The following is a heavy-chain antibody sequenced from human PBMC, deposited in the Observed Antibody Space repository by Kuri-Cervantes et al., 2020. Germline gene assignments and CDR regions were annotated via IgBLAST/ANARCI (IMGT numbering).Heavy chain of an antibody. CDR1: GYTFTGYY. J-gene: IGHJ4*02. D-gene: IGHD4-17*01. V-gene: IGHV1-2*04. CDR3: ARQDVSAVTLDY. CDR2: INPNSGGT. Sequence: ASVTVSCKASGYTFTGYYMHWVRQAPGQGLEWMGWINPNSGGTNYAQKFQGWVTMTRDTSISTAYMELSRLRSDDTAVYYCARQDVSAVTLDYWGQGTLVTVSS.